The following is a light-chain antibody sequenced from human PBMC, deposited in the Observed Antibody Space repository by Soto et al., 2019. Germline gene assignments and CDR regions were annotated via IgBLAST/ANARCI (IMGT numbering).Light chain of an antibody. CDR2: GAS. CDR1: QSVSSN. CDR3: QQYSNWPLWT. Sequence: EIVMTQSPATLSVPPGERATLSCRASQSVSSNLAWYQQKPGQAPRLLIYGASTRATGIPARFSGSGSGKEFTLTISSLQSEDFAVYYCQQYSNWPLWTFGQGTKVEIK. J-gene: IGKJ1*01. V-gene: IGKV3-15*01.